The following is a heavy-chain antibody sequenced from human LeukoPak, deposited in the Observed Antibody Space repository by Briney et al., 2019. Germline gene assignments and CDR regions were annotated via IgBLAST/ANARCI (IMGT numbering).Heavy chain of an antibody. D-gene: IGHD3-10*01. J-gene: IGHJ2*01. CDR2: IYYSGST. CDR3: ARHYYYGSGSRRYFDL. V-gene: IGHV4-59*08. Sequence: SETLSLTCTVPGGSISSYYWSWIRQPPGKGLEWIGYIYYSGSTNYNPSLKSRVTISVDTSKNQFSLKLSSVTAADTAVYYCARHYYYGSGSRRYFDLWGRGTLVTVSS. CDR1: GGSISSYY.